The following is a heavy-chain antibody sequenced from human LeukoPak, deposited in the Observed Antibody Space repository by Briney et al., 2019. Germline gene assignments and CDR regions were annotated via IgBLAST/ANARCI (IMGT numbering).Heavy chain of an antibody. J-gene: IGHJ6*03. Sequence: PGGSLRLSCAASGFTVSSNYMSWVRQAPGKGLEWVSAISGSGGSTYYADSVKGRFTISRDNSKNTLYLQMNSLRAEDTAVYYCAKGPVEYSSSSPLYYYYYMDVWGKGTTVTVSS. CDR3: AKGPVEYSSSSPLYYYYYMDV. D-gene: IGHD6-6*01. CDR2: ISGSGGST. CDR1: GFTVSSNY. V-gene: IGHV3-23*01.